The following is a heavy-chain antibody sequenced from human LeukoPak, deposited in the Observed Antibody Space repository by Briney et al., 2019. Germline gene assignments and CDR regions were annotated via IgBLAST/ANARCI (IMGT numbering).Heavy chain of an antibody. D-gene: IGHD3-10*01. V-gene: IGHV3-21*01. Sequence: GGSLRLSYAASGFTFSSYSMNWVRQAPGKGLEWVSSISSSSYIYYADSVKGRFTISRDNAKNSLYLQMNSLRAEDTAVYYCAREISFYGSGSYYNVDYYYGMDVWGQGTTVTVSS. CDR2: ISSSSYI. J-gene: IGHJ6*02. CDR3: AREISFYGSGSYYNVDYYYGMDV. CDR1: GFTFSSYS.